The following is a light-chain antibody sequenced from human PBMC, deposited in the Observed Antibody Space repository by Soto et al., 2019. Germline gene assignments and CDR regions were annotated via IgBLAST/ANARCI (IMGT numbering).Light chain of an antibody. CDR3: QQYGSSPLT. CDR2: AAS. J-gene: IGKJ1*01. Sequence: EIVLTQSPSTLSFSPGGSATLSCRASETVATNHLTWYQQKSGQAPRLLIYAASRRATDIPDRFTGSGSGTDFTLTISRLEPEDSAVYYCQQYGSSPLTFGQGPRVEI. V-gene: IGKV3-20*01. CDR1: ETVATNH.